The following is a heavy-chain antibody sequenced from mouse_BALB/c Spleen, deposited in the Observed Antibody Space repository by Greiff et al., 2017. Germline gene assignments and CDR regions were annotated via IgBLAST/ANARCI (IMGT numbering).Heavy chain of an antibody. CDR3: ARSALFAY. CDR2: INSNGGST. Sequence: EVKVEESGGGLVQPGGSLKLSCAASGFTLSSYGMSWVRQTPDKRLELVATINSNGGSTYYPDSVKGRFTISRDNAKNTLYLHMSSLKSEDTAMYYCARSALFAYGGQGTLVTVSA. CDR1: GFTLSSYG. V-gene: IGHV5-6-3*01. J-gene: IGHJ3*01.